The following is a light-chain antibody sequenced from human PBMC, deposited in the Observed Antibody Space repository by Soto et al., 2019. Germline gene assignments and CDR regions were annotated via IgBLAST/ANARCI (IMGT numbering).Light chain of an antibody. CDR1: SSDVGGYNY. J-gene: IGLJ1*01. CDR2: DVS. Sequence: QSVLTQPASGSGFPGQSVAISYTGTSSDVGGYNYVSWYQQHPGKAPKLMIYDVSKRPSGVPDRFSGSKSGNTASLTVTGLQAEDEADYYCSSYAGTHIVFGTGTKVTVL. V-gene: IGLV2-8*01. CDR3: SSYAGTHIV.